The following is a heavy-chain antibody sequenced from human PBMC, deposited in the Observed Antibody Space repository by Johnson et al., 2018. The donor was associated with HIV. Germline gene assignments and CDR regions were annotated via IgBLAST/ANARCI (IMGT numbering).Heavy chain of an antibody. CDR2: IYAGGCS. J-gene: IGHJ3*02. V-gene: IGHV3-66*01. CDR1: GFSVSSNY. Sequence: VQLVESRGVLVQPGGSLRLSCAASGFSVSSNYMRWVRQGPGKGLEWVSVIYAGGCSYYADSLTGRFTISRDNSKNTLYLQMNSLRAEDTAVYYCARGDLSDASFHIWGQGTMVTVSS. CDR3: ARGDLSDASFHI.